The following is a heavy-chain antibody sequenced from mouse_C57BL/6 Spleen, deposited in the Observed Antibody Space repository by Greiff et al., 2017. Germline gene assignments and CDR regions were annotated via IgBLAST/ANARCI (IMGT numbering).Heavy chain of an antibody. V-gene: IGHV1-4*01. Sequence: QVQLQQSGAELARPGASVKMSCKASGYTFTSYTMHWVKQRPGQGLEWIGYINPSSGYTKYNQKFKDKDTLTADKSSSTAYMQLSSLTSEDSAVYYCARPSSGYAMDYWGQGTSVTVSA. CDR1: GYTFTSYT. CDR3: ARPSSGYAMDY. D-gene: IGHD3-2*02. CDR2: INPSSGYT. J-gene: IGHJ4*01.